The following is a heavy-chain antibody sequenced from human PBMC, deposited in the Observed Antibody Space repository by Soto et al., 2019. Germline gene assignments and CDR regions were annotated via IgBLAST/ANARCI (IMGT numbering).Heavy chain of an antibody. D-gene: IGHD3-10*01. CDR1: GGSISSSSYY. Sequence: QLQLQESGPGLVKPSETLSLTCTVSGGSISSSSYYWGWIHQPPGKGLEWIGSIYYSGSTYYNPSLKSRVTISVDTSKNQFSLKLSSVTAADTAVYYCARLYYGSGSDDAFDIWGQGTMVTVSS. CDR2: IYYSGST. V-gene: IGHV4-39*01. J-gene: IGHJ3*02. CDR3: ARLYYGSGSDDAFDI.